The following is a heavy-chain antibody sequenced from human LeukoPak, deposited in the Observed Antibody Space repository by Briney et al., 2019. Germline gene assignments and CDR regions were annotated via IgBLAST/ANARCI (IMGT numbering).Heavy chain of an antibody. Sequence: GGSLRLSCAASGFTFSSYAMSWVPQAPGKGLEWVSAIIGSGGSTFYAESVKGRFTISRDNSKNTLYLQMNSLRAEETAVYYCAKGIQRSRYYGMDVWGKGTTVSVSS. D-gene: IGHD5-18*01. CDR3: AKGIQRSRYYGMDV. J-gene: IGHJ6*04. CDR1: GFTFSSYA. V-gene: IGHV3-23*01. CDR2: IIGSGGST.